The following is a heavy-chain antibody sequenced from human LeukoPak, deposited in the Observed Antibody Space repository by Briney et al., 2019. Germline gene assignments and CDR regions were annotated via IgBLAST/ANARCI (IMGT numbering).Heavy chain of an antibody. V-gene: IGHV3-21*01. Sequence: GGSLRLSCAASGFTFSSYSMNWVRQAPGKGLEWVSSFSSSSSYIYYADSVKGRFTISRDNAKNSLYLQMNSLRAEDTAVYYCARGTSSSDYSRLYYFDYWGQGTLVTVSS. CDR2: FSSSSSYI. CDR1: GFTFSSYS. CDR3: ARGTSSSDYSRLYYFDY. D-gene: IGHD3-22*01. J-gene: IGHJ4*02.